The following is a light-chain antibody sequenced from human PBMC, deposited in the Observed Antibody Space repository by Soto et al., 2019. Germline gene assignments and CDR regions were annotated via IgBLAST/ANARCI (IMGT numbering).Light chain of an antibody. J-gene: IGKJ5*01. Sequence: ATRMTQSPSSHSASTGDRVTITCRASQGISSYLAWYQQKPGKAPKLLIYAASTLQSGVPSRFSGSGSGTDFTLTISCLQSEDFATYYCQQYYSYPITFGQGTRLEIK. CDR3: QQYYSYPIT. CDR1: QGISSY. CDR2: AAS. V-gene: IGKV1-8*01.